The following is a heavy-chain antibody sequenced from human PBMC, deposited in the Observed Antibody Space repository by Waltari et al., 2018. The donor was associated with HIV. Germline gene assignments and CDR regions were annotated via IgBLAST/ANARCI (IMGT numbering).Heavy chain of an antibody. CDR2: IYCGGST. J-gene: IGHJ5*02. CDR1: GFTVSSNY. Sequence: EVQLVESGGGLIQPGGSLRLSCAASGFTVSSNYMSWVRQAPGKGLEWVSVIYCGGSTYYADSVKGRFTISRDNFKNTLYLQMNSLRAEDTAVYYCAANPYSTMIVVVPPDSWGQGTLVTVSS. D-gene: IGHD3-22*01. V-gene: IGHV3-53*01. CDR3: AANPYSTMIVVVPPDS.